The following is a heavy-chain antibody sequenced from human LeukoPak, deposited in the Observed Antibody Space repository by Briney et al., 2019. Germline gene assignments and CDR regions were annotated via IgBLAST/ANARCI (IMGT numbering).Heavy chain of an antibody. V-gene: IGHV4-34*01. CDR2: INHSGST. CDR1: GGSFSGYY. Sequence: PSETLSLTCAVYGGSFSGYYWSWIRQPPGKGLEWIGEINHSGSTNYNPSLKSRVTISVDTSKNQFSLKLSSVTAADTAVYYCARGHMVRGVRLDYWGQGTLVTVSS. CDR3: ARGHMVRGVRLDY. J-gene: IGHJ4*02. D-gene: IGHD3-10*01.